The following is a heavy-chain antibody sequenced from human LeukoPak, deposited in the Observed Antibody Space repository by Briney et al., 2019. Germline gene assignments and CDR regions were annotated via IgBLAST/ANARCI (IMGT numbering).Heavy chain of an antibody. CDR3: AKFWTGVAATPAY. CDR2: ISGSGIRT. D-gene: IGHD2-15*01. CDR1: GFTFSNFA. Sequence: PGGSLRLSCSASGFTFSNFAMSWVRQAPGKGLEWVSGISGSGIRTFSADSVKGRFTISRDNSKNTLYLQIHSLRAEDTAVYYCAKFWTGVAATPAYWGQGTLVTVSS. J-gene: IGHJ4*02. V-gene: IGHV3-23*01.